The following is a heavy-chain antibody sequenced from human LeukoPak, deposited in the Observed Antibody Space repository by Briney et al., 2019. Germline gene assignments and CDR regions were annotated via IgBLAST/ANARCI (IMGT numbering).Heavy chain of an antibody. V-gene: IGHV3-23*01. J-gene: IGHJ4*02. Sequence: GGSLRLFCAASGFTFSSYAMSWVRQAPGKELEWVSGISSSSGYTYYVDSVRGRFTISRDNSMNNLYLQINYLTVADKAVYYCAKDSGRRQLVYFDYWGQGALVTVSS. CDR1: GFTFSSYA. CDR2: ISSSSGYT. CDR3: AKDSGRRQLVYFDY. D-gene: IGHD2-15*01.